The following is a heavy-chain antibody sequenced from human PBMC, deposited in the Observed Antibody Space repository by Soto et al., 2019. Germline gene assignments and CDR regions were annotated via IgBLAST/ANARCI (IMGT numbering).Heavy chain of an antibody. V-gene: IGHV3-48*01. CDR2: SSSDSGTI. D-gene: IGHD3-9*01. CDR1: GFTFSNYP. Sequence: GGSLRLSCAASGFTFSNYPMNWVRQAPGKGLEWISYSSSDSGTIYYADSVKGRFSISRDNAKNSLFPQMNSLRVEDTAVYYCASDWFYMDVWGKGTSVTVSS. CDR3: ASDWFYMDV. J-gene: IGHJ6*03.